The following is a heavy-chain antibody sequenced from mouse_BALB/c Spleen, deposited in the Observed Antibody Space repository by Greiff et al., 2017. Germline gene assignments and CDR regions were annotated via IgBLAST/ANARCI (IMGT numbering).Heavy chain of an antibody. CDR1: GYTFTDYN. CDR2: IYPYNGGT. Sequence: EVQLQQSGPELVKPGASVKISCKASGYTFTDYNMHWVKQSHGKSLEWIGYIYPYNGGTGYNQKFKSKATLTVDNSSSTAYMELRSLTSEDSAVYYCARWDGISYFDYWGQGTTLTVSS. V-gene: IGHV1S29*02. J-gene: IGHJ2*01. D-gene: IGHD1-3*01. CDR3: ARWDGISYFDY.